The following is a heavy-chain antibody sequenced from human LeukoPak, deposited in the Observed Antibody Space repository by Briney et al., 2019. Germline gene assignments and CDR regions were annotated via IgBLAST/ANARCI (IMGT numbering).Heavy chain of an antibody. CDR3: AKDSLDSPFGY. V-gene: IGHV3-30*02. CDR1: GFNFNSYG. Sequence: GGSLRLSCVASGFNFNSYGMHWVRQAPGKGLDWMAFIRSDGSNKYYADSVEGRFTISRDNSKNTLYLQMHSLTAEDTAIYFCAKDSLDSPFGYWGQGTLVTVSS. J-gene: IGHJ4*02. CDR2: IRSDGSNK. D-gene: IGHD3-16*02.